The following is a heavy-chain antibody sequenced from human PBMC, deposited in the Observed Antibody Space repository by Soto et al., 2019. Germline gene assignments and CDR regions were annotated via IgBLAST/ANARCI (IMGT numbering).Heavy chain of an antibody. CDR2: IDPSDSYT. CDR1: GYIFTSYW. CDR3: ARLEYQLLYAWFDP. Sequence: PGESLKISCNGSGYIFTSYWINWGRQMPGKDLEWMGRIDPSDSYTNYSPSFQGHVTISADKSISTAYLQWSSLKASDTAMYYCARLEYQLLYAWFDPWGQGTLVTVSS. D-gene: IGHD2-2*02. J-gene: IGHJ5*02. V-gene: IGHV5-10-1*01.